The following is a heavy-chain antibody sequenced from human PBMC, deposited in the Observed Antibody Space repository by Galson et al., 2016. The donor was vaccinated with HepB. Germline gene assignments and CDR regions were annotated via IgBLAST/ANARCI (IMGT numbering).Heavy chain of an antibody. CDR2: IKRNADGGTT. J-gene: IGHJ4*02. CDR3: TSLWYSYGYF. Sequence: SLRLSCAASGFTFSDAWMSWVRQAPGNGLEWVGRIKRNADGGTTDYAEPVKGRFSISRDDSKNTIYLQMNSLKTEDTAVYYCTSLWYSYGYFWGQGTLVTVS. V-gene: IGHV3-15*01. CDR1: GFTFSDAW. D-gene: IGHD5-18*01.